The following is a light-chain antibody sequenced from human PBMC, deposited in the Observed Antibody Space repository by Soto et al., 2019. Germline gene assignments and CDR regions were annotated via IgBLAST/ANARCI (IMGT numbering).Light chain of an antibody. CDR2: DDN. Sequence: SALAQPPSVSAAPGQQVTISSSGSSSNIGGNSVSWYQQLPGTAPKLLIYDDNKRPSGSPDRFSGSKSGTSATLGITGFQTGDEADYYCGSWDSSLSAYVFGTGTTVTV. CDR3: GSWDSSLSAYV. CDR1: SSNIGGNS. V-gene: IGLV1-51*01. J-gene: IGLJ1*01.